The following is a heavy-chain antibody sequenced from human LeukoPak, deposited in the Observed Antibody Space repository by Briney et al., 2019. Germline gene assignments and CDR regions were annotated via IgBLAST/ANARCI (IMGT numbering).Heavy chain of an antibody. J-gene: IGHJ4*02. CDR3: ARYPETGYSSGWYGGTFDY. D-gene: IGHD6-19*01. CDR2: IYYSGSN. Sequence: SETLSLTCTVSGGSISSGGYYWSWIPPHPGKGLEWIGYIYYSGSNYYNPSLKSRVTISVDTSKNQFSLKLSYVTAAGAAVYYCARYPETGYSSGWYGGTFDYWGQGTLVTVSS. CDR1: GGSISSGGYY. V-gene: IGHV4-31*03.